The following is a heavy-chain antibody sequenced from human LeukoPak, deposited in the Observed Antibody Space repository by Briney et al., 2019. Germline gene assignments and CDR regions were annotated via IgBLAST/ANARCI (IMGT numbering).Heavy chain of an antibody. CDR3: ASQEQQLVPEGFDY. CDR2: ISSRGDDT. V-gene: IGHV3-23*01. CDR1: GFTFSTYA. Sequence: GGSLRLSCAVSGFTFSTYAMSWVRQAPGKGLEWVSAISSRGDDTYYADSVKGRFTISRDNSKNTLYLQMNSLRAEDTAVYYCASQEQQLVPEGFDYWGQGTLVTVSS. J-gene: IGHJ4*02. D-gene: IGHD6-13*01.